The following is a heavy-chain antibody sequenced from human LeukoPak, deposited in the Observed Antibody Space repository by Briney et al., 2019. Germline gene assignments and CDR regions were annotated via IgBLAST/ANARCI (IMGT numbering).Heavy chain of an antibody. D-gene: IGHD5-18*01. CDR3: ARSLGPRYSYGPNWFDP. J-gene: IGHJ5*02. V-gene: IGHV1-69*13. CDR2: IIPIFGTA. Sequence: SVKVSCKASGGTFSSYAISWVRQAPGQGLEWMGGIIPIFGTANYAQKFQGRVTITADESTSTAYMELSSLRSEDTAVYYCARSLGPRYSYGPNWFDPWGQGTLVTVSS. CDR1: GGTFSSYA.